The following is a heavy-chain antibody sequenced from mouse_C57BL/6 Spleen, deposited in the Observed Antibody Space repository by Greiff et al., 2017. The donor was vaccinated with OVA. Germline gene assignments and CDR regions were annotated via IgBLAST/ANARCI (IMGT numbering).Heavy chain of an antibody. Sequence: EVQLQQSGPELVKPGASVKISCKASGYSFTGYYMNWVKQSPEKSLEWIGEINPSTGGTTYNQKFKAKATLTVDKSSSTAYMQLKSLTSEDSAVYYCARSLDYDTGYWGQGTTLTVSS. J-gene: IGHJ2*01. CDR1: GYSFTGYY. D-gene: IGHD2-4*01. CDR2: INPSTGGT. CDR3: ARSLDYDTGY. V-gene: IGHV1-42*01.